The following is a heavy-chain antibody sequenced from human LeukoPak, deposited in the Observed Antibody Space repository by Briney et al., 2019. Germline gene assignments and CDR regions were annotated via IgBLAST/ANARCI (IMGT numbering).Heavy chain of an antibody. J-gene: IGHJ6*03. Sequence: GGSLRLSCVGSGFTFSFYTLSWVRQAPGKGLEWVSSMSDGGNEIYYSDSIKGRFAISRDDAKNSLSLQMNSLRVEDTAIYYCAKGKSGSYYFYMDVWGKGTTVTVSS. V-gene: IGHV3-21*06. CDR1: GFTFSFYT. CDR3: AKGKSGSYYFYMDV. CDR2: MSDGGNEI.